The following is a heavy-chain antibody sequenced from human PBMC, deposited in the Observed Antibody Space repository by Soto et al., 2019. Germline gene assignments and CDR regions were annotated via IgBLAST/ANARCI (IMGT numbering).Heavy chain of an antibody. CDR1: GGSISSGGYY. CDR3: AREGIAVAGTPIRFDP. V-gene: IGHV4-31*03. D-gene: IGHD6-19*01. J-gene: IGHJ5*02. CDR2: IYYSGRT. Sequence: QVQLQESGPGLVKPSQTLSLTCTVSGGSISSGGYYWSWLRQHPGNGLEWSGYIYYSGRTYFPPSLQSRVTISVDTSKHQLSLKLSAVTAADTTVYYCAREGIAVAGTPIRFDPWAQGTKVTVHS.